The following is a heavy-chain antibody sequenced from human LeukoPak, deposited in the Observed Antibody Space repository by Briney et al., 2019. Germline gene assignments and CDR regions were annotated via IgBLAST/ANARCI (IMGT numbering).Heavy chain of an antibody. J-gene: IGHJ4*02. CDR1: GGSISGYY. CDR3: ARGVPVDY. Sequence: SETLSLTCTVSGGSISGYYWSWIRQPPGKGLEWIGYLHYSGSTNYNPSLKSRVTISVDTSKNQFSLKLSSVTAADTAVYYCARGVPVDYWGQGTLVTVSS. CDR2: LHYSGST. D-gene: IGHD3-10*01. V-gene: IGHV4-59*08.